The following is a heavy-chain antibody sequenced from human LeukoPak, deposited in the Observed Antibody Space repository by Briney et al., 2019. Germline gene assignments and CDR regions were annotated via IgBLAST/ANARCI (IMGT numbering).Heavy chain of an antibody. D-gene: IGHD2-15*01. CDR2: ISSSSSYI. Sequence: GSLRLSCAASGFTFSSYSMNWVRQAPGKGLEWVSSISSSSSYIYYADSVKGRFTISRDNAKNSLYLQMNSLRAEDTAVYYCARDHSQSGSRRLFQHWGQGTLVTVSS. V-gene: IGHV3-21*01. CDR3: ARDHSQSGSRRLFQH. J-gene: IGHJ1*01. CDR1: GFTFSSYS.